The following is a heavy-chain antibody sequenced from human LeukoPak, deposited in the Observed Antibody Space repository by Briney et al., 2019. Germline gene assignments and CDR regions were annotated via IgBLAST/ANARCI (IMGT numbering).Heavy chain of an antibody. CDR3: AKDGEMATIYYFDY. D-gene: IGHD5-24*01. J-gene: IGHJ4*02. CDR1: GFTFSSYG. CDR2: IRYDGSNK. V-gene: IGHV3-30*02. Sequence: PGGSMRLSCAASGFTFSSYGMHWVRQAPGKGLEWVAFIRYDGSNKYYADSVKGRFTISRDNSKNTLYLQMNSLRAEDTAVYYCAKDGEMATIYYFDYWGQGTLVTVSS.